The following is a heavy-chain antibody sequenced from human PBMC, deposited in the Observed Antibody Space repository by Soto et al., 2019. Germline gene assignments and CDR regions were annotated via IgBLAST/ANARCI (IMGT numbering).Heavy chain of an antibody. Sequence: GGSLRLSCAASGFTFSSYWMSWVRQAPGKGLEWVANIKQDGSEKYYVDSVKGRFTISRDNDKNSLYLQMNSLRAEDTVVYYCGRGLRRGAFDIWGQGTMVTVSS. J-gene: IGHJ3*02. CDR3: GRGLRRGAFDI. V-gene: IGHV3-7*03. CDR2: IKQDGSEK. CDR1: GFTFSSYW.